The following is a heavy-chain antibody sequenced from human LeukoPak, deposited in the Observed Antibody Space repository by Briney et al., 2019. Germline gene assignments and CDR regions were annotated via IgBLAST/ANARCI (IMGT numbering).Heavy chain of an antibody. CDR1: GFTFSNYG. CDR3: ARVSGYSGTWYVDY. D-gene: IGHD6-13*01. V-gene: IGHV3-33*08. Sequence: PGGSLRLSCAASGFTFSNYGMNWVRQTPGRGLEWVAIIWYDGSNKYYADFVKGRFTTSRDNSKNTLYLQMNSLRADDTAVYYCARVSGYSGTWYVDYWGQGTLVTVSS. CDR2: IWYDGSNK. J-gene: IGHJ4*02.